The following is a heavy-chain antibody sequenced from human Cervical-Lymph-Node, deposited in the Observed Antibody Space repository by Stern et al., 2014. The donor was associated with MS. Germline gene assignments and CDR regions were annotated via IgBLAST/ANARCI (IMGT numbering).Heavy chain of an antibody. CDR1: GGTFSTLD. V-gene: IGHV1-69*01. J-gene: IGHJ5*02. D-gene: IGHD6-13*01. CDR3: TRHQAGIAVS. Sequence: QVQLVQSGAEVRPPGSSMKVSCKASGGTFSTLDISWVRQTPGQGLEWLGGITPLFGTTHYARNFQGSVTIIADESAPTIYMELSILTSQDTALYYCTRHQAGIAVSWGQGTLVTVSA. CDR2: ITPLFGTT.